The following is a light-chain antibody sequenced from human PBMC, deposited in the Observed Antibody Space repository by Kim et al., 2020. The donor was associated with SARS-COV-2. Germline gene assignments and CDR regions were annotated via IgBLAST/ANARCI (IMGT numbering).Light chain of an antibody. CDR3: QQRSNWPPLLT. Sequence: PGEGATLSCSASQSVSSNLAWYQQKPSQAPTLHIYDASNRATGIPARFSCSGSGTDFTLTISSLEPEDFAVYSCQQRSNWPPLLTFGGGTKVDIK. CDR2: DAS. V-gene: IGKV3-11*01. J-gene: IGKJ4*01. CDR1: QSVSSN.